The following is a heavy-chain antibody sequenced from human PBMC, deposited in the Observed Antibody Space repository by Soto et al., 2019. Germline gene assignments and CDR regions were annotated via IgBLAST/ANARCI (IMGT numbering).Heavy chain of an antibody. CDR1: GGSISSYY. D-gene: IGHD3-16*01. V-gene: IGHV4-59*01. J-gene: IGHJ4*02. CDR2: IYYSGST. CDR3: ARALWGASPPNY. Sequence: TSETLSLTCTVSGGSISSYYWSWIRQPPGKGLEWIGYIYYSGSTNYNPSLKSRVTISVDTSENQFSLKLSSVTAADTAVYYCARALWGASPPNYWGQGTLVTVSS.